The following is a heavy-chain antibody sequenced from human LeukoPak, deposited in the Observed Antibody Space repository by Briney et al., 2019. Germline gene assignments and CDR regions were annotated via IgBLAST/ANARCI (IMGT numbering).Heavy chain of an antibody. CDR3: AMRNGSGSLYFDY. CDR2: INPNSANT. CDR1: GYTFTSYD. V-gene: IGHV1-8*01. J-gene: IGHJ4*02. Sequence: ASVKVSCKASGYTFTSYDINWVRQATGQGLEWMGWINPNSANTGYAQKFQGRVSMTRNTSINTAYMELSSLRSEDTAVYYCAMRNGSGSLYFDYWGQETLVTVSS. D-gene: IGHD3-10*01.